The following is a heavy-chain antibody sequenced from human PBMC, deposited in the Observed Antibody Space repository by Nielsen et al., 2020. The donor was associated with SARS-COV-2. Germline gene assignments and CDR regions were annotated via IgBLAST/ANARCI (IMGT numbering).Heavy chain of an antibody. CDR3: ARPKSGSYFDAFDI. CDR2: ISSDGTIK. Sequence: GGSLRLSCEASGFTFRNYAMHWVRQAPGKGLEWVAVISSDGTIKDYADSVKGRFTISRDNYRNTLFLQMNSLTHEDTAVYYCARPKSGSYFDAFDIWGQGTMVTVSS. V-gene: IGHV3-30-3*01. J-gene: IGHJ3*02. D-gene: IGHD1-26*01. CDR1: GFTFRNYA.